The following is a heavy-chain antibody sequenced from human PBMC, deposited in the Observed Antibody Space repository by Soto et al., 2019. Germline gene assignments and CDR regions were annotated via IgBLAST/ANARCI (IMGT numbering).Heavy chain of an antibody. V-gene: IGHV4-31*03. CDR3: ARDYGGKDYYHYGMDF. CDR1: GGSISSTDSY. D-gene: IGHD4-17*01. Sequence: PSETLSLTCTVSGGSISSTDSYWCWIRQHPGKGLEWIGCIYYSGTTYYRPSLRSRVTISVDTSKNQFSLNVKSVTAADTAVYYCARDYGGKDYYHYGMDFWGQGTTVTVSS. J-gene: IGHJ6*02. CDR2: IYYSGTT.